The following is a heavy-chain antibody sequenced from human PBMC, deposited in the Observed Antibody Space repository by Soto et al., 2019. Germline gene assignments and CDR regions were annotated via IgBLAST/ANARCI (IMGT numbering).Heavy chain of an antibody. Sequence: SVKVSCKASGGTFNKFAFSWVRQAPGQGFEWMGGIIPVFRSANYAQRFRGRITITADEYTSTVYLYLNDLRSDDTAVYYCARKYCASDNCPLFYYFVDLWGLGTTVTVSS. CDR2: IIPVFRSA. CDR3: ARKYCASDNCPLFYYFVDL. V-gene: IGHV1-69*13. D-gene: IGHD2-21*02. CDR1: GGTFNKFA. J-gene: IGHJ6*02.